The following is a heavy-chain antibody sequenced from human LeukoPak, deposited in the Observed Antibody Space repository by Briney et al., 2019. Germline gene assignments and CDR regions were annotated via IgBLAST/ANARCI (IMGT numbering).Heavy chain of an antibody. D-gene: IGHD3-22*01. V-gene: IGHV1-2*06. Sequence: ASVKVSCKASGYTFTGYYMHRVRQAPGQGLEWMGRINPNSGGTNYAQKFQGRVTMTRDTSISTAYMELSRLRSDDTAVYYCARRVGYYYDSSGYLFDYWGQGTLVTVSS. CDR3: ARRVGYYYDSSGYLFDY. CDR1: GYTFTGYY. J-gene: IGHJ4*02. CDR2: INPNSGGT.